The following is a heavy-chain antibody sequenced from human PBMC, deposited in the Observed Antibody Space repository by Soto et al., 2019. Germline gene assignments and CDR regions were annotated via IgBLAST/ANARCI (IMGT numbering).Heavy chain of an antibody. CDR2: IIPIFGTA. V-gene: IGHV1-69*12. J-gene: IGHJ6*02. D-gene: IGHD2-2*01. CDR3: ARDREYCISTSCYRDGMDV. CDR1: GGTFSSYA. Sequence: QVQLVQSGAEVKKPGSSVKVSCKASGGTFSSYAISWVRQAPGQGLEWMGGIIPIFGTANYAQKFQGRVTITADESTRTAYMELSSLRCEDTAVYYCARDREYCISTSCYRDGMDVWGQGTTVTVSS.